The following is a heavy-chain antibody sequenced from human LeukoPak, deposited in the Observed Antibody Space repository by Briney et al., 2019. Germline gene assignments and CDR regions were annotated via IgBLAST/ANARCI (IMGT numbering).Heavy chain of an antibody. CDR1: GGSISSSSYN. V-gene: IGHV4-39*01. Sequence: SETLSLTCTVSGGSISSSSYNWGWIRQPPGKGLEWIGSVYYSGSTYYNPSLKSRVTMSVDTSKNQFSLKLSSVTAADTAVYYCARGRPDGSGSYYKFDPWGQGTLVTVSS. CDR2: VYYSGST. D-gene: IGHD3-10*01. J-gene: IGHJ5*02. CDR3: ARGRPDGSGSYYKFDP.